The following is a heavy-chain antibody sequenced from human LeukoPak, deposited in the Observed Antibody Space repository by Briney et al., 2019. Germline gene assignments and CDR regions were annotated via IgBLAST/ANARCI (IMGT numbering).Heavy chain of an antibody. D-gene: IGHD6-13*01. V-gene: IGHV1-69*13. CDR2: IIPIFGTA. CDR3: AKDSKIPQQPLDY. CDR1: GGTFSSYA. Sequence: GASVKVSCKASGGTFSSYAISWVRQAPGQGLEWMGGIIPIFGTANYAQKFQGRVTITADESTSTAYMELSSLRAEDTAVYYCAKDSKIPQQPLDYWGQGTLVTVSS. J-gene: IGHJ4*02.